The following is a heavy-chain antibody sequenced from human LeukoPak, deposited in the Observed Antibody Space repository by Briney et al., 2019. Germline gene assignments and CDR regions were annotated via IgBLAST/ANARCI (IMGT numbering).Heavy chain of an antibody. CDR3: AREDRLSPYYYYMDV. D-gene: IGHD3-16*01. J-gene: IGHJ6*03. Sequence: PGGALRPSRAASGVTLSKFGNAWGRQGPGQGVEGGGGITYDGSNKYYADSVKGRFTISRDNSKNTLYLQMNSLRAEDTAVYYCAREDRLSPYYYYMDVWGKGTTVTVSS. CDR2: ITYDGSNK. CDR1: GVTLSKFG. V-gene: IGHV3-30*04.